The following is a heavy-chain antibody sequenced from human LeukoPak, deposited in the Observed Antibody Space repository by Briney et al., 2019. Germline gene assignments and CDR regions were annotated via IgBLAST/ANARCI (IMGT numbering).Heavy chain of an antibody. CDR1: GFPFSTHW. CDR3: ARSNREFASGSGDY. Sequence: GGSLRLSCAASGFPFSTHWMSWVRQAPGKRLESVANINQHGSQKSCVDSVKGRFSISSDNAKNSLYLQVHSLRAEDTAVYYCARSNREFASGSGDYWGQGTLVTVSS. CDR2: INQHGSQK. J-gene: IGHJ4*02. D-gene: IGHD3-10*01. V-gene: IGHV3-7*05.